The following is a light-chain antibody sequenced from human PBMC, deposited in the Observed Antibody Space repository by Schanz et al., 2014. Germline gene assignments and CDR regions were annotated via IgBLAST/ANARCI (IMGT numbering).Light chain of an antibody. CDR3: FSYAGRNTYV. V-gene: IGLV2-14*03. Sequence: QSALTQPASVSGSPGQSITMSCTGTISDIGAFNYVSWYQHYPGKAPKLMIFDVTNRPSGVSNRFSGSKSGNTASLTISGLQAEDEADYYCFSYAGRNTYVFGGGTKVTVL. J-gene: IGLJ3*02. CDR1: ISDIGAFNY. CDR2: DVT.